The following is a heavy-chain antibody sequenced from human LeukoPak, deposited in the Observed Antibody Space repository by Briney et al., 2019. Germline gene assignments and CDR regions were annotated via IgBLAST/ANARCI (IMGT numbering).Heavy chain of an antibody. Sequence: GGSLRLSCAASGFAFGRYTMHWVRQAPGKGLEWVAVTSYDGRNRYYADSVKGRFTISRDNSNNTLYLQMNSLRTEDTAMYYCARSNGYFGYWGQGTLVTVSS. V-gene: IGHV3-30*04. CDR3: ARSNGYFGY. D-gene: IGHD2-8*01. J-gene: IGHJ4*02. CDR1: GFAFGRYT. CDR2: TSYDGRNR.